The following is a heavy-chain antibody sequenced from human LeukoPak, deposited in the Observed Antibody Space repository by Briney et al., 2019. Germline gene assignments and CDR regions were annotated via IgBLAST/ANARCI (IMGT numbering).Heavy chain of an antibody. CDR3: ARDRVSITGTTIGAFDI. V-gene: IGHV1-2*02. J-gene: IGHJ3*02. CDR1: GYTFTGYY. D-gene: IGHD1-7*01. Sequence: GASVTVSCKASGYTFTGYYMHWVRQAPGQGLEWMGWINPNSGGTNYAQKFQGRVTMTRDTSISTAYMELSRLRSDDTAVYYCARDRVSITGTTIGAFDIWGQGTMVTVSS. CDR2: INPNSGGT.